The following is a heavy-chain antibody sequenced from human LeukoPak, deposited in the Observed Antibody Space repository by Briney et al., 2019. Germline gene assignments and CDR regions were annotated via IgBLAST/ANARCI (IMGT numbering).Heavy chain of an antibody. CDR1: GFTFSSYA. D-gene: IGHD3-3*01. CDR2: IRGDGGST. J-gene: IGHJ5*02. V-gene: IGHV3-23*01. Sequence: GGSLRLSCAASGFTFSSYAMSWVRQAPGRGLEWVSLIRGDGGSTYYADSVKGRFTISRDNSKNTLYLQMNSLRAEDTAVYYCAKDLKQGGWSSWFDPWGQGTLVTVSS. CDR3: AKDLKQGGWSSWFDP.